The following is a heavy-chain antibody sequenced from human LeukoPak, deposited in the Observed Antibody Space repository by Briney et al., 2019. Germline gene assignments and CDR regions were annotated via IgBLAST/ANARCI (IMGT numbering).Heavy chain of an antibody. CDR3: AREGNYEQRFPN. CDR1: GYTFTSYY. Sequence: ASVKVSCKASGYTFTSYYMHWVRQAPGQGLEWMGIINPSGGSTSYAQKFQGRVTMTTDTSTSTAYMELRSLRSDDTAVYYCAREGNYEQRFPNWGQGTLVTVSS. V-gene: IGHV1-46*01. D-gene: IGHD1-7*01. CDR2: INPSGGST. J-gene: IGHJ4*02.